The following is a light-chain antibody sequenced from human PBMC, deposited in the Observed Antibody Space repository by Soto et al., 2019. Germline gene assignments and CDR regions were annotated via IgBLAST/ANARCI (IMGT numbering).Light chain of an antibody. Sequence: QSALTQPASVSGSPGQSITISCTGTSSDVGGYNYVSRYQQHPGKAPKLMIYDVSNRPSGVSNRFSGSRSGNTASLTISGLQAEDEADYYCSSYSSGYTLGVVFGGGTKQTVL. CDR1: SSDVGGYNY. CDR2: DVS. CDR3: SSYSSGYTLGVV. J-gene: IGLJ2*01. V-gene: IGLV2-14*01.